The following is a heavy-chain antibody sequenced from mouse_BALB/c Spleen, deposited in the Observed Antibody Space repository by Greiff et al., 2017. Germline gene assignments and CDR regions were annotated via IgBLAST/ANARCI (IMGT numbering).Heavy chain of an antibody. CDR3: GRGVDSSGFDY. CDR1: GYAFSSYW. CDR2: IYPGDGDT. Sequence: QVQLQQSGAELVRPGSSVKISCKASGYAFSSYWMNWVKQRPGQGLEWIGQIYPGDGDTNYNGKFKGKATITADKSSSTAYMQLSSLTSEDSAVYFCGRGVDSSGFDYWGQGTLVTVSA. V-gene: IGHV1-80*01. J-gene: IGHJ3*01. D-gene: IGHD3-2*01.